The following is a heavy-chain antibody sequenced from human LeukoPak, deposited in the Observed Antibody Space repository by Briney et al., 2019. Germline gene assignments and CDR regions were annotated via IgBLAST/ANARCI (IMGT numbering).Heavy chain of an antibody. D-gene: IGHD2-15*01. CDR1: GFIFSSYW. Sequence: GGSLRLSCAASGFIFSSYWMHWVRQAPGKGLVWVSRINSDGSTTTYADSVKGRFTISRDNAKNTLYLQMNSLRAEDTAVYYCAGVGYWASIDHWGQGTLVTVSS. CDR3: AGVGYWASIDH. J-gene: IGHJ4*02. CDR2: INSDGSTT. V-gene: IGHV3-74*01.